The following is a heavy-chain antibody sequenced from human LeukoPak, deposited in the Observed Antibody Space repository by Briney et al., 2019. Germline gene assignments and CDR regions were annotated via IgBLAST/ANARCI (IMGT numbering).Heavy chain of an antibody. J-gene: IGHJ4*02. CDR2: IYYSGST. V-gene: IGHV4-39*01. Sequence: GSLRLSCAASGFTFSSYWMSWVRQAPGKGLEWIGSIYYSGSTYYNPSLKSRVTISVDTSKNQFSLKLSSVTAADTAVYYCARQLAYCGGDCYTYYFDYWGQGTLVTVSS. CDR1: GFTFSSYW. D-gene: IGHD2-21*02. CDR3: ARQLAYCGGDCYTYYFDY.